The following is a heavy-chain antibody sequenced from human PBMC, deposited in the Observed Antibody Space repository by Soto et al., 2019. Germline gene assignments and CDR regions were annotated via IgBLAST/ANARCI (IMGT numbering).Heavy chain of an antibody. D-gene: IGHD5-18*01. CDR1: GGTFSSYA. CDR3: ATNSVDTAMVEFYGMDV. V-gene: IGHV1-69*13. Sequence: SVKVSCKASGGTFSSYAISWVRQAPGQGFEWMGGIIPIFGTANYAQKFQGRVTITADESTSTAYMELSSLRSEDTAVYYCATNSVDTAMVEFYGMDVWGQGTTVTVSS. J-gene: IGHJ6*02. CDR2: IIPIFGTA.